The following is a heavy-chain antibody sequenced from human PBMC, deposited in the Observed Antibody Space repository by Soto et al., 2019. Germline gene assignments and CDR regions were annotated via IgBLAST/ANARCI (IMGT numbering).Heavy chain of an antibody. J-gene: IGHJ4*02. CDR1: GFTFSDYS. D-gene: IGHD5-12*01. Sequence: PGGSLRLSCAASGFTFSDYSMNWVRQAPGKGLEWVSTVTFRSTYMYYADSVKGRFTISRDDAKSSLYLQMNSVRAEDTAMYYCVRDHRWVSAYDAAVYWGQGTLVTVSS. CDR3: VRDHRWVSAYDAAVY. V-gene: IGHV3-21*01. CDR2: VTFRSTYM.